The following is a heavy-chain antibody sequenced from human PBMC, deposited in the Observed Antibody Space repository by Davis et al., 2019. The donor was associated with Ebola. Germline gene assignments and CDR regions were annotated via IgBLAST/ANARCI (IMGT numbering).Heavy chain of an antibody. V-gene: IGHV3-7*01. CDR3: ARDPYYYGMDV. CDR2: IKQDGSEK. CDR1: GFAVSNAW. J-gene: IGHJ6*02. Sequence: GGSLRLSCAASGFAVSNAWMNWVRQAPGKGLEWVANIKQDGSEKYYVDSVKGRFTISRDNAKNSLYLQMNSLRAEDTAVYYCARDPYYYGMDVWGQGTTVTVSS.